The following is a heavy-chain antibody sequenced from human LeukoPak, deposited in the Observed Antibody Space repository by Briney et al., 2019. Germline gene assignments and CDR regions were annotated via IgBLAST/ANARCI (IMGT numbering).Heavy chain of an antibody. J-gene: IGHJ4*02. CDR1: GGSVSSGSYY. D-gene: IGHD3-16*01. V-gene: IGHV4-61*01. CDR2: IYYSGST. Sequence: PAETPPLTCSVSGGSVSSGSYYWSGIRQPPGKGLEWIGDIYYSGSTNYNPSLKSRVTISVDTSKNQFSLKLGSVTAADTAVYFCARYKITLAIDYWGQETQLTVSS. CDR3: ARYKITLAIDY.